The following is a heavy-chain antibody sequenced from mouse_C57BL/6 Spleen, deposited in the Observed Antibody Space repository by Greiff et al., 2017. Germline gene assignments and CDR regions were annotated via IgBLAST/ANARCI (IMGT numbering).Heavy chain of an antibody. CDR2: INPSTGGT. Sequence: VQLKESGPELVKPGASVKISCKASGYSFTGYYMNWVKQSPEKSLEWIGEINPSTGGTTYNQKFKAKATLTVDKSSSTAYMQLKSLTSEDSAVYYCARSPTAAYWGQGTLVTVSA. CDR1: GYSFTGYY. D-gene: IGHD1-2*01. V-gene: IGHV1-42*01. J-gene: IGHJ3*01. CDR3: ARSPTAAY.